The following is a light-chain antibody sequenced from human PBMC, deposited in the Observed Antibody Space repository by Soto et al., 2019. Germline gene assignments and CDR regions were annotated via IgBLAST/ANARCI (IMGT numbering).Light chain of an antibody. CDR2: DNN. Sequence: QSVLTQPPSVSAAPGQKVTTSCSGNSSNIGNNYVSWYQQLPGTAPKLLIYDNNKRPSGIPDRFSGSKSGTSATLGITGLQTGDEADYYCGTWDSSLSAGVFGTGTKVTVL. CDR3: GTWDSSLSAGV. CDR1: SSNIGNNY. J-gene: IGLJ1*01. V-gene: IGLV1-51*01.